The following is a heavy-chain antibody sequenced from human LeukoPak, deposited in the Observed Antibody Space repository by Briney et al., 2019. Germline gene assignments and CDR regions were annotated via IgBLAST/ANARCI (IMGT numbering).Heavy chain of an antibody. J-gene: IGHJ2*01. V-gene: IGHV4-61*02. CDR3: ARDFTIVATIMVWYFDL. Sequence: SETLSLTCTVSGGSISSGSYYWSWIRQPAGKGLEWIGRIYTSGSTNYNPSLKSRVTISVDTSKNQFSLKLSSVTAADTAVYYCARDFTIVATIMVWYFDLWGRGTLVTVSS. D-gene: IGHD5-12*01. CDR2: IYTSGST. CDR1: GGSISSGSYY.